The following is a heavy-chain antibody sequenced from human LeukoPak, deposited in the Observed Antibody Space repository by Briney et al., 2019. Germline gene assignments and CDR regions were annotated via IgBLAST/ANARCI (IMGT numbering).Heavy chain of an antibody. V-gene: IGHV3-23*01. J-gene: IGHJ4*02. D-gene: IGHD6-19*01. Sequence: PGGSLRPSCAASGFTFSSFATSWVRQAPGKGLEWVSDSTNGFGTFYADSVKGRFTVSRDNSKNTVYLQMNSLTVEDTAVYYCAKDPEDNSGWYGPDYWGQGTLVTVSS. CDR1: GFTFSSFA. CDR2: STNGFGT. CDR3: AKDPEDNSGWYGPDY.